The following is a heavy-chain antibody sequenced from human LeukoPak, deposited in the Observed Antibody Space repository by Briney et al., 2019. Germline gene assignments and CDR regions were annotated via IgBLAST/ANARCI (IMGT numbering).Heavy chain of an antibody. J-gene: IGHJ4*02. Sequence: GGSLRLSCVASGFTFSDYAMSWVRQTPDKGLEWVSGISGSGGSTYHADSVKGRFTVSRDNSKTTLYLQMNSLRVEDTAVYYCAKGMDVFAVFIPEPFDSWGQGTLVTVSS. D-gene: IGHD6-19*01. CDR3: AKGMDVFAVFIPEPFDS. V-gene: IGHV3-23*01. CDR2: ISGSGGST. CDR1: GFTFSDYA.